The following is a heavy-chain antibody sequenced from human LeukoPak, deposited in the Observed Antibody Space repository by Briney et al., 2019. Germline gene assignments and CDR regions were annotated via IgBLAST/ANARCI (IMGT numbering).Heavy chain of an antibody. CDR2: INSDGSIT. Sequence: GGSLRLSCAASGFTFTTYWMHWVRQAPGKGLVWVSHINSDGSITSYADSVKGRFTISRDNAKNTLYLQMNSLGAEDTAVYYCARDAVDTANAVWGQGTTVTVSS. CDR1: GFTFTTYW. D-gene: IGHD5-18*01. V-gene: IGHV3-74*01. CDR3: ARDAVDTANAV. J-gene: IGHJ6*02.